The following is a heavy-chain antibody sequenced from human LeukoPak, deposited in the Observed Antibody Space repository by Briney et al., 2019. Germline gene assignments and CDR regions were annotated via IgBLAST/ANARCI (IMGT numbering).Heavy chain of an antibody. V-gene: IGHV4-34*01. CDR1: GGSFSGYY. CDR2: INHSGST. J-gene: IGHJ4*02. D-gene: IGHD3-9*01. Sequence: SETLSLTCAVYGGSFSGYYWSWIRQPPGKGLEWIGEINHSGSTNYNPSLKSRVTISVDTSKNQFSLKLSSVTAADTAVYYCARGLRYFDWLSGLFDWGLGTLVTVSS. CDR3: ARGLRYFDWLSGLFD.